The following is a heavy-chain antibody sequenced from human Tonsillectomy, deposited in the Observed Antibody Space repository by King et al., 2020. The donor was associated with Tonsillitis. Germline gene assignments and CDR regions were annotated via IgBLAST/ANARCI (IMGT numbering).Heavy chain of an antibody. D-gene: IGHD6-19*01. V-gene: IGHV4-39*01. CDR3: ARQGDSGWYNWYFDL. CDR2: MYNSGST. J-gene: IGHJ2*01. CDR1: GGSISSSSYY. Sequence: QLQESGPGLVKPSETLSLTCTVSGGSISSSSYYWGWIRQPPGKGLEWIGNMYNSGSTYYNPSLKSRVTISVDTSKNQFSLKLSYVTAADTAVYYCARQGDSGWYNWYFDLWGRGTLVTVSS.